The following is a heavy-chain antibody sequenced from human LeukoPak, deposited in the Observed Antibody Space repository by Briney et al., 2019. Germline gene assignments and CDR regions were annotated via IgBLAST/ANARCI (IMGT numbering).Heavy chain of an antibody. V-gene: IGHV4-59*01. CDR2: IYYSGST. CDR3: AREVGRYYRGSYFDY. J-gene: IGHJ4*02. Sequence: SGTLSLTSTLSGGSISSYYWSWIRPPPGKGLEWIGYIYYSGSTNYNPSLKSRVSISVDTSKNQFSLKLSSVTAADTAVYYCAREVGRYYRGSYFDYWGQGTLVTVSS. CDR1: GGSISSYY. D-gene: IGHD1-26*01.